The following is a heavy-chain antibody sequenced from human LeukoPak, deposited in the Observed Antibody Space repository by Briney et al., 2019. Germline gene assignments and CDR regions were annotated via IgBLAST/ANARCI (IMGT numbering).Heavy chain of an antibody. CDR2: VSAYKGNT. J-gene: IGHJ5*02. D-gene: IGHD4-17*01. CDR3: AREVADYGDYGWFDP. CDR1: VYTFTSYG. V-gene: IGHV1-18*01. Sequence: GASVKVSCKASVYTFTSYGISWVRQAPGQGLEWMGWVSAYKGNTSYAQKLQGRVTMTTDTSTSTAYMELRSLRSDDTAVYYCAREVADYGDYGWFDPWGQGTLVTVSS.